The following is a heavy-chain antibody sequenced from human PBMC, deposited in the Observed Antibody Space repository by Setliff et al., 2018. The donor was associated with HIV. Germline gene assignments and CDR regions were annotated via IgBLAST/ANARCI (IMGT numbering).Heavy chain of an antibody. CDR2: IIPIFGTA. J-gene: IGHJ3*02. CDR1: ADTFSSYA. D-gene: IGHD5-12*01. CDR3: ARDGGYSVHQWFGDAFNI. Sequence: SVKVSCKASADTFSSYAISWVRQAPGQGLEWMGGIIPIFGTANYAQKFQGRVTMTADESTSIAYMELSSLRFDDTAVYYCARDGGYSVHQWFGDAFNIWGQGTMVTVSS. V-gene: IGHV1-69*13.